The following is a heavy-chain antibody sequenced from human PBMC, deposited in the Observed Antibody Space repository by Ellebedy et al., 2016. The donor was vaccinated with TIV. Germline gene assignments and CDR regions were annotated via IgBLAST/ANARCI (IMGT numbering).Heavy chain of an antibody. J-gene: IGHJ4*02. D-gene: IGHD2-8*01. Sequence: KVSCKGSGYSFTSYWIGWLRQMPGKGLEWMGIIYPGDSDIRYSPSFQGQVTISADKSISTAYLQWSSLKASDTAMYYCARREKYAYDYWGQGTLVTVSS. CDR2: IYPGDSDI. CDR1: GYSFTSYW. V-gene: IGHV5-51*01. CDR3: ARREKYAYDY.